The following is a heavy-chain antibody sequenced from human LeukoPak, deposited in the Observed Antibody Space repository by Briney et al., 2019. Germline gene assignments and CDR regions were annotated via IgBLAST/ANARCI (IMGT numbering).Heavy chain of an antibody. D-gene: IGHD3-3*01. CDR2: IYYSGST. J-gene: IGHJ4*02. V-gene: IGHV4-59*08. CDR3: ARLGWSHFDY. Sequence: KPSETLSLTCTVSGGSISSYYWSWNRQPPGKGLEWIGYIYYSGSTNYNPSLKSRVTISVDTSKNQFSLKLSSVTAADTAVYYCARLGWSHFDYWGQGTLVTVSS. CDR1: GGSISSYY.